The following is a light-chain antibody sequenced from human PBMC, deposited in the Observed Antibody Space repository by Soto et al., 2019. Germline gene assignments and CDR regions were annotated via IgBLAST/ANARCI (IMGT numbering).Light chain of an antibody. V-gene: IGKV3-15*01. J-gene: IGKJ4*01. Sequence: EIVMTQSPAPLSVSPGEIATLSCRSSQRVSSNLVWYQQQPGHAPSLLIYGASTRATGIPASFSGSGSGTEFTLTISSPQSEDFAVYYCQQYLNGLTFGGGTKVEIK. CDR2: GAS. CDR3: QQYLNGLT. CDR1: QRVSSN.